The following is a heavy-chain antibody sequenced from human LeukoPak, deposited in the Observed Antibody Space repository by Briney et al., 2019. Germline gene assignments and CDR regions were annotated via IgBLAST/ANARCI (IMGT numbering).Heavy chain of an antibody. CDR2: ISAYNGNT. CDR3: ARRLGLNWFDP. V-gene: IGHV1-18*04. D-gene: IGHD5/OR15-5a*01. J-gene: IGHJ5*02. Sequence: ASVKVSCKASGYTFTGYYMHWVRQAPGQGLEWMGWISAYNGNTNYAQKLQGRVTMTTDTSTSTAYMELRSLRSDDTAVYYCARRLGLNWFDPWGQGTLVTVSS. CDR1: GYTFTGYY.